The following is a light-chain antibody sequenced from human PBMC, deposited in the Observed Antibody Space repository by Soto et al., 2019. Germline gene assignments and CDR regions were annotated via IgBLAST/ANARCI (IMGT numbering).Light chain of an antibody. CDR3: SSFTSSSIYV. CDR2: DVS. V-gene: IGLV2-14*01. CDR1: SSDVGDYNY. Sequence: QSALTQPASVSGSPGQSITISCTGTSSDVGDYNYVSWYQQHPGKAPKLMIYDVSNRPSGVSNRFSGSKSGNTASLTISGLQAEDEADYYCSSFTSSSIYVIGTGTKLTVL. J-gene: IGLJ1*01.